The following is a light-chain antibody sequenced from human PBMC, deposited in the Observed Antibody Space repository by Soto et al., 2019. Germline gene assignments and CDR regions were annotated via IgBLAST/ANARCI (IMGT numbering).Light chain of an antibody. CDR1: SSNIGSKT. J-gene: IGLJ1*01. CDR3: AAWDDSVNGLV. V-gene: IGLV1-44*01. CDR2: NNN. Sequence: QSVLTQPPSASGTPGQRVTISCSGSSSNIGSKTVNWYQQLPGTAPKVLIYNNNQRPSGVPDRFSGSKSGTSASLAISGLQYEDESDYYCAAWDDSVNGLVFAPGTTLTVL.